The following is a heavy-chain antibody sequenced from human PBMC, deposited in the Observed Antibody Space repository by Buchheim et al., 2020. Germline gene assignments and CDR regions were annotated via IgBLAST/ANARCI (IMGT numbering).Heavy chain of an antibody. D-gene: IGHD5-12*01. V-gene: IGHV4-61*02. CDR3: ARDKFGGYASKPEYFQH. J-gene: IGHJ1*01. CDR2: IYTSGST. CDR1: GGSISSGSYY. Sequence: QVQLQESGPGLVKPSQTLSLTCTVSGGSISSGSYYWSWIRQPAGKGLEWIGRIYTSGSTNYNPSLKSRVTISVDTSKNQFSLKLSSVTAADTAVYYCARDKFGGYASKPEYFQHWGQGTL.